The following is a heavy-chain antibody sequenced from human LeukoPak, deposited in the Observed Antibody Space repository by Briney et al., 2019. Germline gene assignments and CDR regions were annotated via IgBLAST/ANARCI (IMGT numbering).Heavy chain of an antibody. J-gene: IGHJ4*02. D-gene: IGHD5-12*01. Sequence: GGSLRLSCAASGFTSSSYGMHWVRQAPGKGLEWVAVIWYDGSNKYYADSVKGRFTISRDNSKNTLYLQMNSLRAEDTAVYYCAKDQRYSGYDAGDYWGQGTLVTVSS. CDR1: GFTSSSYG. CDR2: IWYDGSNK. V-gene: IGHV3-33*06. CDR3: AKDQRYSGYDAGDY.